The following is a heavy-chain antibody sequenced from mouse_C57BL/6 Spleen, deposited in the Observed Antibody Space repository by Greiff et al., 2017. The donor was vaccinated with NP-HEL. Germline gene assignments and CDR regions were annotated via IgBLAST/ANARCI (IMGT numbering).Heavy chain of an antibody. D-gene: IGHD3-1*01. CDR1: GYAFSSYW. CDR2: IYPGDGDT. Sequence: VKLMESGAELVKPGASVKISCKASGYAFSSYWMNWVKQRPGKGLEWIGQIYPGDGDTNYTGKFKGKATLTADKSSSTAYMQLSSLTSEDSAVYVGARGDSRDFDVWGTGTTVTVAS. CDR3: ARGDSRDFDV. J-gene: IGHJ1*03. V-gene: IGHV1-80*01.